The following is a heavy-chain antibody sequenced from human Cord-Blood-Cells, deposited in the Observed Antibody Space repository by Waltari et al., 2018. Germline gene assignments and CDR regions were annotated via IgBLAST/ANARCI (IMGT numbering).Heavy chain of an antibody. CDR3: ARSLEITIFGVVDY. CDR1: GFTFSSYS. D-gene: IGHD3-3*01. J-gene: IGHJ4*02. Sequence: EVQLVESGGGLVQPGGSLRLSFADSGFTFSSYSLNWVRQAPGKGLEWVSYISISSSTIYYADSVKGRFTISRDNAKNSLYLQMNSLRDEDTAVYYCARSLEITIFGVVDYWGQGTLVTVSS. V-gene: IGHV3-48*02. CDR2: ISISSSTI.